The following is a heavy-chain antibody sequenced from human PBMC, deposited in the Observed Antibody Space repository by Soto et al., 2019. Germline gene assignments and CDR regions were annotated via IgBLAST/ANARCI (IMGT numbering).Heavy chain of an antibody. CDR1: GFTVSSNY. CDR2: IYSGGST. Sequence: GGSLRLSCAASGFTVSSNYMSWVRQAPGKGLEWVSVIYSGGSTYYADSVKGRFTISRHNSKNTLYLQMNSLRAEDTAVYYCARDFYSSSWDSYMDGWAKGTTVTVSS. D-gene: IGHD6-13*01. V-gene: IGHV3-53*04. CDR3: ARDFYSSSWDSYMDG. J-gene: IGHJ6*03.